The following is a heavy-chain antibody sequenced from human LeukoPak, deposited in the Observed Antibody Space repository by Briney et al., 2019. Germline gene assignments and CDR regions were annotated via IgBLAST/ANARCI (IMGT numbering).Heavy chain of an antibody. Sequence: GASVKVSCKASGYTFTSYGISWVRQAPGQGLEWMGWISAYNGNTNYAQKLQGRVTMTTDTSTSTAYMELRSLRSDNTAVYYCARDNTPTVGAILDYWGQGTLVTVSS. CDR1: GYTFTSYG. D-gene: IGHD1-26*01. J-gene: IGHJ4*02. CDR2: ISAYNGNT. CDR3: ARDNTPTVGAILDY. V-gene: IGHV1-18*01.